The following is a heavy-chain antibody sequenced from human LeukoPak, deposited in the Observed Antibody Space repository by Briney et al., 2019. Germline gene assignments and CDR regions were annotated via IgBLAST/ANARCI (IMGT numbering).Heavy chain of an antibody. D-gene: IGHD1-14*01. V-gene: IGHV3-30*18. Sequence: PGGSLRLSCAASGFTFSSYGMHWVRQAPGKGLEWVAVISYDGSNKYYADSVKGRFTISRDNSKDTLYLQMNSLRAEDTAVYYCAKDLPGTGDYWGQGTLVTVSS. CDR2: ISYDGSNK. CDR3: AKDLPGTGDY. CDR1: GFTFSSYG. J-gene: IGHJ4*02.